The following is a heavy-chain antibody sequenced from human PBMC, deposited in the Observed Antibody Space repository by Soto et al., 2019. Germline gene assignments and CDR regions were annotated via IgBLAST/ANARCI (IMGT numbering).Heavy chain of an antibody. Sequence: SETLSLTCTVSGGSISSDDYYWSWIRQAPGRGLEWIGYIHSSGSIYYNPSLKSRATMSIDTAGNQFSLKGSSVTVADTAVYYCARDLDGLHDDTSGPFPRPGWGQGTLVTVSS. J-gene: IGHJ1*01. D-gene: IGHD3-22*01. CDR1: GGSISSDDYY. CDR3: ARDLDGLHDDTSGPFPRPG. V-gene: IGHV4-30-4*01. CDR2: IHSSGSI.